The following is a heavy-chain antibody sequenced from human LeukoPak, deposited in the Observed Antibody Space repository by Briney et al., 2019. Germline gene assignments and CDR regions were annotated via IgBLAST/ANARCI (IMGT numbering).Heavy chain of an antibody. D-gene: IGHD6-13*01. J-gene: IGHJ4*02. CDR3: ARDSIAAAGTPDY. Sequence: GGSLRLSCAASGFTVSSNYMSWVRQAPGKGLEWVSVIYSGGTTYYADSMKGRFTISRDNAKNSLSLQMNSLRAEDTAVYYCARDSIAAAGTPDYWGQGTLVTVSS. CDR1: GFTVSSNY. CDR2: IYSGGTT. V-gene: IGHV3-53*01.